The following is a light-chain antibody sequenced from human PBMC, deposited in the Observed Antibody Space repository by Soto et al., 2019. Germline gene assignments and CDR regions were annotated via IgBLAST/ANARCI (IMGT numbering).Light chain of an antibody. CDR1: QDISNY. V-gene: IGKV1-27*01. CDR3: QKYNSAPWT. CDR2: ATS. Sequence: DIQMTQSPSSLSASVGDRVTITCRASQDISNYLAWYQQKPGKVPELLIYATSTLQSGVPSRFSGSGSGTDFTLTITSLQPEDVPTYYCQKYNSAPWTFGQGTKVEIK. J-gene: IGKJ1*01.